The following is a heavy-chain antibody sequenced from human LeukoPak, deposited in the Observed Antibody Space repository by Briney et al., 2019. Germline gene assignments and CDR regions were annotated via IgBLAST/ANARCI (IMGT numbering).Heavy chain of an antibody. Sequence: PSETLSLTCAVSTFSITERAYYWAWMRQPPGKGLEGMAAIHHTGTTFYNPSLNLRVTMSVDTSKNQFSLKLFSVSAADTAVYYCARDGSGTFHWYDPWGKGTPVTVSS. J-gene: IGHJ5*02. CDR3: ARDGSGTFHWYDP. V-gene: IGHV4-38-2*02. CDR2: IHHTGTT. D-gene: IGHD6-19*01. CDR1: TFSITERAYY.